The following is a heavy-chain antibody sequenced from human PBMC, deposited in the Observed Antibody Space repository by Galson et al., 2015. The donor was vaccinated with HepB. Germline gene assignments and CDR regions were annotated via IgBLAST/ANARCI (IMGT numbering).Heavy chain of an antibody. D-gene: IGHD1-7*01. J-gene: IGHJ3*02. CDR1: GGTFSSYA. V-gene: IGHV1-69*13. CDR2: IIPIFGTA. CDR3: ARDIFVGMTGTRGVYAFDI. Sequence: SVKVSCKASGGTFSSYAISWVRQAPGQGLEWMGGIIPIFGTASYAQKFQGRVTITADESMSTVYMELSSLRSEDMAVYYCARDIFVGMTGTRGVYAFDIWGQGTMVTVSS.